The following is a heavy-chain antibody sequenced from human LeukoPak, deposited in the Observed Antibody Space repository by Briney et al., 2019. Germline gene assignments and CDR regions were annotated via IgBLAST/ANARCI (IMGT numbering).Heavy chain of an antibody. V-gene: IGHV4-34*01. J-gene: IGHJ4*02. CDR1: GGPFSGCF. D-gene: IGHD3-10*01. CDR2: IHNSGTT. Sequence: SETLSLTCAVSGGPFSGCFWSWIRQSSGKGLEWIGEIHNSGTTNYNPSLNSRVTISEDTSKNQFYLNLSSVTAADTAVYYCARRYYYNLGSFPFDFWSQGTLVTVSS. CDR3: ARRYYYNLGSFPFDF.